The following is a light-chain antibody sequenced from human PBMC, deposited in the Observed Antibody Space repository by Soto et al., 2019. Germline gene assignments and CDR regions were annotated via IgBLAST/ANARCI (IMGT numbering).Light chain of an antibody. V-gene: IGLV2-14*01. J-gene: IGLJ1*01. CDR2: EVS. Sequence: HSVLTQPASVSGSLGQSITISCTGTSSDVGAYNYVSWYQQQPGKAPKLMISEVSNRPSRVSNRFSGSKSGNTASLIIYGLQAEDEDDYYCCSFKSITTYVSGTGTKVTVL. CDR1: SSDVGAYNY. CDR3: CSFKSITTYV.